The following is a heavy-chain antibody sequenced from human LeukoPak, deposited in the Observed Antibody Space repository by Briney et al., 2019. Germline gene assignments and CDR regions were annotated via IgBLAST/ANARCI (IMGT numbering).Heavy chain of an antibody. CDR2: ISSSSSTI. Sequence: PGGSLRLSCAASGFTFSSYSMNWVRQAPGKGLEWVSYISSSSSTIYYADSVKGRFTISRDNAKNSLYLQMNSLRAEDTAVYYSARDAPTYGDYEDDAFDIWGQGTMVTVSS. J-gene: IGHJ3*02. CDR1: GFTFSSYS. CDR3: ARDAPTYGDYEDDAFDI. D-gene: IGHD4-17*01. V-gene: IGHV3-48*01.